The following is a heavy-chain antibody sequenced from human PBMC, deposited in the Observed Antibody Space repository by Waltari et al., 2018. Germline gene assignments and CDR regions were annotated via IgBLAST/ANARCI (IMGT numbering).Heavy chain of an antibody. CDR1: GYSINSGFY. D-gene: IGHD2-8*02. J-gene: IGHJ4*02. V-gene: IGHV4-38-2*01. CDR3: TRQVLGYCTSAACRRLES. CDR2: IYHDGTT. Sequence: QVQLQESGPGLVKPSETLSLTCDVSGYSINSGFYCGWIRQAPGKGLEWIATIYHDGTTFYNPSLMSQVTISMDTSKNQVSLKLKSVTAADTATYYCTRQVLGYCTSAACRRLESWGQGTLVTVSS.